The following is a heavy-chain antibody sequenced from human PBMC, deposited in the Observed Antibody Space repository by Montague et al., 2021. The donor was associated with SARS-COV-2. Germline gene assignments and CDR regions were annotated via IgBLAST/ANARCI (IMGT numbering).Heavy chain of an antibody. D-gene: IGHD2-21*02. J-gene: IGHJ2*01. CDR1: GGSISSGGYY. CDR3: ARVRIVVVTAMRYFDL. V-gene: IGHV4-31*03. CDR2: IYYSGST. Sequence: TLSLTCTVSGGSISSGGYYWSWIRQHPGKGLEWIGYIYYSGSTYYXPSLKSRVTISVDTSKNQFSLKLSSVTAADTAVYYCARVRIVVVTAMRYFDLWGRGTLVTVSS.